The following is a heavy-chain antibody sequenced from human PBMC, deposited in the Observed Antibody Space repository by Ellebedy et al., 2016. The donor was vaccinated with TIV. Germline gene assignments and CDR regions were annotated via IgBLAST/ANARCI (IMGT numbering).Heavy chain of an antibody. CDR2: ISSSSGYT. J-gene: IGHJ4*02. CDR3: ARGSGYCSSTSCSGETD. V-gene: IGHV3-11*05. CDR1: GFTLSGYY. Sequence: PGGSLRLSCAASGFTLSGYYMSWIRQAPGKGLEWVSSISSSSGYTNSADSVKGRFTISRVNAKNSLYLQMNSRSADATAVYYCARGSGYCSSTSCSGETDWGQGTPVTVSS. D-gene: IGHD2-2*01.